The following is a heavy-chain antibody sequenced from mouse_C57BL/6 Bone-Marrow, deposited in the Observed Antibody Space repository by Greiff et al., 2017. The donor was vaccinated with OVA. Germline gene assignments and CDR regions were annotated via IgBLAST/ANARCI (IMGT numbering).Heavy chain of an antibody. J-gene: IGHJ3*01. CDR2: IYPRSGNT. CDR3: ARSGAYYYGSSDRFAY. D-gene: IGHD1-1*01. Sequence: QVQLQQSGAELARPGASVKLSCKASGYTFTSYGISWVKQSTGQGLEWIGEIYPRSGNTYYNEKFKGKATLTADKASSTAYMELRSLTSEDSAVYFCARSGAYYYGSSDRFAYWGQGTLVTVSA. CDR1: GYTFTSYG. V-gene: IGHV1-81*01.